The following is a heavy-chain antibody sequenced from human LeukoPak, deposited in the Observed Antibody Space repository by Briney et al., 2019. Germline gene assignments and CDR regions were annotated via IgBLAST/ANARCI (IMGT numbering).Heavy chain of an antibody. J-gene: IGHJ4*02. D-gene: IGHD6-13*01. CDR1: GFTFSSYG. V-gene: IGHV3-23*01. CDR2: ISGSGGST. CDR3: ARDRGRGAAAGGFDY. Sequence: PGGSLRPSCAASGFTFSSYGMSWVRQAPGKGLEWVSGISGSGGSTYYADSVKGRFTISRDNSKNTLYLQMNRRRAEDTAVYYCARDRGRGAAAGGFDYWGQGTLVTVSS.